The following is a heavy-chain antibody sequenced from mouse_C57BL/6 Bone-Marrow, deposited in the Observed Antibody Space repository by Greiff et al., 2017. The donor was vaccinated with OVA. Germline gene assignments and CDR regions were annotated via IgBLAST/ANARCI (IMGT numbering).Heavy chain of an antibody. Sequence: QVQLKQSGPELVKPGASVKISCKASGYAFSSSWMNWVKQRPGKGLEWIGRIYPGDGDTNSNGKFKGKATLTADKSSSTAYMQLSSLTSEDSAVYFCAHYDGYWGQGTTLTVSS. V-gene: IGHV1-82*01. D-gene: IGHD1-2*01. CDR2: IYPGDGDT. CDR3: AHYDGY. CDR1: GYAFSSSW. J-gene: IGHJ2*01.